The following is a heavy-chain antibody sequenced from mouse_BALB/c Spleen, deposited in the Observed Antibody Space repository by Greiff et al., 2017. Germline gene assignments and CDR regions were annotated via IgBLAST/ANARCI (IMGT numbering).Heavy chain of an antibody. CDR1: GFTFSDYY. CDR3: ARDNLGRAY. Sequence: EVKVEESGGGLVKPGGSLKLSCAASGFTFSDYYMYWVRQTPEKRLEWVATISDGGSYTYYPDSVKGRFTISRDNAKNNLYLQMSSLKSEDTAMYYCARDNLGRAYWGQGTLVTVSA. CDR2: ISDGGSYT. D-gene: IGHD4-1*01. J-gene: IGHJ3*01. V-gene: IGHV5-4*02.